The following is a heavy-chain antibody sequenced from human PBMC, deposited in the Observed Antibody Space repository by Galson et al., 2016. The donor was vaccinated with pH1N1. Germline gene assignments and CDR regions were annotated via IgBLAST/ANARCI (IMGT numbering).Heavy chain of an antibody. CDR1: RYRFSNSW. V-gene: IGHV5-51*01. CDR2: IYLGGSLI. J-gene: IGHJ3*02. CDR3: ARQNDYGDYRGDAFDI. D-gene: IGHD4-17*01. Sequence: QSGAEVKKPGESLKISCKGSRYRFSNSWIGWVRQMPGKGLEWMGIIYLGGSLIRYRPSFQGQVTISADKSVNIVYLEWGSLKASDTAMYYCARQNDYGDYRGDAFDIWGQGTMVTVS.